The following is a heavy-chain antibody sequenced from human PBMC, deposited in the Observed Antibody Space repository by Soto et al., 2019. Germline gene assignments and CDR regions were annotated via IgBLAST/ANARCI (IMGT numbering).Heavy chain of an antibody. CDR2: ISIYNGNT. J-gene: IGHJ4*02. Sequence: ASVKVSCKASSYTFSTYAINWVRQAPGQGLEWMGWISIYNGNTNYAQNLQGRATMTADTSTSTAYMELRSLRSDDTAVYYCARDPKTSGGQHWAFNYFDSWGQGTLVTVSS. D-gene: IGHD7-27*01. CDR3: ARDPKTSGGQHWAFNYFDS. CDR1: SYTFSTYA. V-gene: IGHV1-18*01.